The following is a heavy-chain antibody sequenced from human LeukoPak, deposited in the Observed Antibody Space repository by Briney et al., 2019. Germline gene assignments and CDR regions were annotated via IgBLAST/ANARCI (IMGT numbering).Heavy chain of an antibody. D-gene: IGHD5-24*01. J-gene: IGHJ4*02. Sequence: GGSLRLSCAASGFTFSNYWMSWVRQAPGKGLEWAANIKEDGSAKYYVDSVKGRFTISRDNAKNSQYLQMNSLRAEDTAVYYCARDTGYNTFDYWGQGTLVTVSS. CDR2: IKEDGSAK. CDR3: ARDTGYNTFDY. CDR1: GFTFSNYW. V-gene: IGHV3-7*05.